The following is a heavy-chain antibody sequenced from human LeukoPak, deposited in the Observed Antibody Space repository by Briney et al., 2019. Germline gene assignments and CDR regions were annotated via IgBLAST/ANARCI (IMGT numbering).Heavy chain of an antibody. D-gene: IGHD6-13*01. V-gene: IGHV3-23*01. CDR2: ITVSGTSK. Sequence: TGGSLRLSCAASGFTFSSYAMTWVRQAPGKGLEWVSTITVSGTSKYYADSVKGRFTISRDNAKNSLYLQMNSLRAEDMAVYYCARGRFGSCWGQGTLVTVSS. CDR1: GFTFSSYA. J-gene: IGHJ1*01. CDR3: ARGRFGSC.